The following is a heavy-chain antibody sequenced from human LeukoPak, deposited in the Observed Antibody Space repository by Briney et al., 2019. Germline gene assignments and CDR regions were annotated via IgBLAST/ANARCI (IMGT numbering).Heavy chain of an antibody. CDR1: GFTFSSYG. V-gene: IGHV3-30*18. CDR2: ISYDGSNK. CDR3: AKDRGFGELSQYYFDY. Sequence: GRSLRLSCAASGFTFSSYGMHWVRQAPGKGLEWVAVISYDGSNKYYADSVKGRFTISRDNSKNTLYLQMNSLRAEDTAVYYCAKDRGFGELSQYYFDYWGQGTLVTVSS. D-gene: IGHD3-10*01. J-gene: IGHJ4*02.